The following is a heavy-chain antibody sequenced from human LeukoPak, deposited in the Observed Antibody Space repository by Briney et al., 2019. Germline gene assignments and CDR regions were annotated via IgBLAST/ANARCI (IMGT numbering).Heavy chain of an antibody. Sequence: GESLEISCKGSGYSFTSYWIGWVRQMPGKGLEWMGIIYPGDSDTRYSPSFQGQVTISADKSISTAYLQWSSLKASDTAMYYCARPGRDGYNLYYFDYWGQGTLVTVSS. CDR1: GYSFTSYW. D-gene: IGHD5-24*01. CDR2: IYPGDSDT. J-gene: IGHJ4*02. V-gene: IGHV5-51*01. CDR3: ARPGRDGYNLYYFDY.